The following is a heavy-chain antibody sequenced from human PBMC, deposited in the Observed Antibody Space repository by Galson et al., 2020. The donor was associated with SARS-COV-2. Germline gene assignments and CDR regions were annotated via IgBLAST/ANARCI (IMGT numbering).Heavy chain of an antibody. V-gene: IGHV4-59*08. J-gene: IGHJ4*02. CDR3: AKLAEGRRSSEDY. Sequence: ETSETLSITCAVSIGSMTSHYWSWIRQAPGKGLEWIGYISYDGSTTYKPSLKSRVTISIDTSKNQFSLRLTSVTAADTALYYCAKLAEGRRSSEDYWGQGTRVTVSS. CDR2: ISYDGST. CDR1: IGSMTSHY. D-gene: IGHD1-26*01.